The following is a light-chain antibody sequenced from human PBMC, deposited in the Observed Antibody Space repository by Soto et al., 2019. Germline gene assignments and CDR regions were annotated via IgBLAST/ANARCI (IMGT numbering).Light chain of an antibody. CDR3: QQRNDWQVT. CDR1: QSVRSY. J-gene: IGKJ5*01. Sequence: PAERATLSCRASQSVRSYLAWYQQKPGQAPRLLIYDISNRATGIPARFSGSGSGTDFTLTISSLEPDDFAVYYCQQRNDWQVTFGQGTRLEIK. V-gene: IGKV3-11*01. CDR2: DIS.